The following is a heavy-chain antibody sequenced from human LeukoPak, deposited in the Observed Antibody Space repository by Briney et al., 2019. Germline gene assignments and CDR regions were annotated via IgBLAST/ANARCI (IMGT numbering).Heavy chain of an antibody. D-gene: IGHD2-2*01. CDR2: ISGSGGSA. V-gene: IGHV3-23*01. CDR1: GFTFSSYA. CDR3: AKDRVPAAIVRHVDY. Sequence: PGGSLRLSCAASGFTFSSYAMSWVRQAPGKGLEWVSAISGSGGSAYYADSVKGRFTISRDNSKNTLYLQMNSLRAEDTAVYYCAKDRVPAAIVRHVDYWGQGTLVTVSS. J-gene: IGHJ4*02.